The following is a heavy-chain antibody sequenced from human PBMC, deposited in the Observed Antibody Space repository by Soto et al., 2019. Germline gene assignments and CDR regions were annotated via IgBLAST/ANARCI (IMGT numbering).Heavy chain of an antibody. CDR3: ARDLCPLGSGSPCPTFGMDL. CDR2: LKPDNGGT. Sequence: QVQLVQSGAEVKPPGASVKVSCKASGYTFTGHYMHWVRQVSGRRLEFLGWLKPDNGGTYYAPKCKGRVTFTRDTSNTTAYMEMSGLHSDDTAVYFCARDLCPLGSGSPCPTFGMDLWGQGTTVAVSS. V-gene: IGHV1-2*02. CDR1: GYTFTGHY. J-gene: IGHJ6*02. D-gene: IGHD3-10*01.